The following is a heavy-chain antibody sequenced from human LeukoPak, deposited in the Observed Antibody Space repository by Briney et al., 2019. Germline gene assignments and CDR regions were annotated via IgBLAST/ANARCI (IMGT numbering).Heavy chain of an antibody. D-gene: IGHD6-13*01. J-gene: IGHJ3*02. CDR1: GGSINNYY. Sequence: PSETLSLTCTVSGGSINNYYWSWIRQPPGKGLEWIGEIVHSGNTKYNPSLKSRVTISVDTSKNQFSLNLTSVTAADTAVYYCARFGSSTWYKGAFDIWGQGTMVTVAS. V-gene: IGHV4-34*12. CDR2: IVHSGNT. CDR3: ARFGSSTWYKGAFDI.